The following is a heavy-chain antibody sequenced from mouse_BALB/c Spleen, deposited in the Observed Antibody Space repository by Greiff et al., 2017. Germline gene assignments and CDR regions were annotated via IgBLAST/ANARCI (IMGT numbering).Heavy chain of an antibody. J-gene: IGHJ3*01. CDR2: INPSTGYT. Sequence: QVQLQQSGAELAKPGASVKMSCKASGYTFTSYWMHWVKQRPGQGLEWIGYINPSTGYTEYNQKFKDKATLTADKSSSTAYMQLSSLTSEDSAVYYCARDYYYGSSYPAGLAYWGQGTLVTVSA. D-gene: IGHD1-1*01. CDR3: ARDYYYGSSYPAGLAY. V-gene: IGHV1-7*01. CDR1: GYTFTSYW.